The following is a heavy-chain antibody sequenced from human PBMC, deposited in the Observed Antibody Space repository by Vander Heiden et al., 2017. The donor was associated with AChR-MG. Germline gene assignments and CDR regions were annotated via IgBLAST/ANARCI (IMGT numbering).Heavy chain of an antibody. CDR3: RVGNTSYSAGYYYYMDV. CDR2: INPSGGSK. J-gene: IGHJ6*03. CDR1: GYTFTSYY. D-gene: IGHD2-2*01. V-gene: IGHV1-46*01. Sequence: QGQLAQSGAEVKKPGASVKVSCKASGYTFTSYYLHLVRPAPGQGLEWMGIINPSGGSKSYAQKFQSRVTMTRDTSTSKVSMELSTLRSEYTAVYYCRVGNTSYSAGYYYYMDVWGKGTTVTVSS.